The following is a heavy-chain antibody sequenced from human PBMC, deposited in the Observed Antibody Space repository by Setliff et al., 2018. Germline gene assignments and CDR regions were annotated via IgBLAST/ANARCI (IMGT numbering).Heavy chain of an antibody. V-gene: IGHV4-4*08. J-gene: IGHJ4*02. CDR1: GGSISSYY. Sequence: PSETLSLTCTVSGGSISSYYWSWIRQPPGKGLEWIGYIYSSGSTNYNPSLKSRVTMSVDTSKNQFSLKMRSVTAADAALYYCARSIAAAATKFWGQGTAVTVSS. D-gene: IGHD6-25*01. CDR2: IYSSGST. CDR3: ARSIAAAATKF.